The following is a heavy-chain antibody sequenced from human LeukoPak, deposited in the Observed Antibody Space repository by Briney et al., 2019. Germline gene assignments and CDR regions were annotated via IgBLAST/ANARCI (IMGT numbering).Heavy chain of an antibody. CDR3: ARVGIAVPGVLPYFDY. Sequence: GESLKISCKGSGYSFTSYWIGWVRPMPRKGLEWMGIIYPGDSDTRYSPSVQGQVTISADKSITTVYLQWSSLKASDTAMYYCARVGIAVPGVLPYFDYWGQGTLVTVSS. V-gene: IGHV5-51*01. CDR1: GYSFTSYW. J-gene: IGHJ4*02. CDR2: IYPGDSDT. D-gene: IGHD6-19*01.